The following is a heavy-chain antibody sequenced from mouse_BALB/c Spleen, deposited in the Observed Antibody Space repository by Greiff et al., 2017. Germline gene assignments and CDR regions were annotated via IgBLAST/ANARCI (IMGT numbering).Heavy chain of an antibody. CDR2: ISDGGSYT. D-gene: IGHD1-2*01. J-gene: IGHJ4*01. CDR1: GFTFSDYY. CDR3: ARVLIRLRGAMDY. Sequence: EVKLVESGGGLVKPGGSLKLSCAASGFTFSDYYMYWVRQTPEKRLEWVATISDGGSYTYYPDSVKGRFTISRDNAKNNLYLQMSSLKSEDTAMYYCARVLIRLRGAMDYWGQGTSVTVSA. V-gene: IGHV5-4*02.